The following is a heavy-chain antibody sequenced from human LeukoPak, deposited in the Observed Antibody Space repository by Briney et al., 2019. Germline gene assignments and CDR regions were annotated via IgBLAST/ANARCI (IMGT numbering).Heavy chain of an antibody. CDR2: IYYSGST. CDR1: GGSISSSSYY. V-gene: IGHV4-39*02. J-gene: IGHJ5*02. CDR3: ARESGSYPNWFDP. D-gene: IGHD1-26*01. Sequence: SETLSLTCTVSGGSISSSSYYWGWIRQPPGKGLEWIGSIYYSGSTYCNPSLKSRVTISVDTSKNQFSLKLSSVTAADTAVYYCARESGSYPNWFDPWGQGTLVTVSS.